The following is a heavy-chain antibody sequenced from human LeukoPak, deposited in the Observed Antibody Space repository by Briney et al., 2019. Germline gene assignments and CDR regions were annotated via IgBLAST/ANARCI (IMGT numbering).Heavy chain of an antibody. CDR1: GFTFSTYG. D-gene: IGHD6-13*01. Sequence: PGGSLRLPCAASGFTFSTYGMHWVRQAPGKGLEWVAVISYDGSNKNYADSVKGRFTISRDNAKNSLYLQMNSLRAEDTAVYYCARGIATTGYYYYGMDVWGQGTTVTVSS. CDR3: ARGIATTGYYYYGMDV. V-gene: IGHV3-30*03. CDR2: ISYDGSNK. J-gene: IGHJ6*02.